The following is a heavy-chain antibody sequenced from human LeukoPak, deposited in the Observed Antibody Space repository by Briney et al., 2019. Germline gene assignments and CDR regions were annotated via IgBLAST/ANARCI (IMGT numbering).Heavy chain of an antibody. CDR3: ATWGSSSWSYASDI. D-gene: IGHD6-13*01. V-gene: IGHV1-2*02. J-gene: IGHJ3*02. CDR2: INPNSGGT. Sequence: GASVKVSCKASGYTFTGYYMHWVRQAPGQGLEWMGWINPNSGGTNYAQKFQGRVTMTRDTSISTAYMELSRLRSDDTAVYYCATWGSSSWSYASDIWGQGTMVTVSS. CDR1: GYTFTGYY.